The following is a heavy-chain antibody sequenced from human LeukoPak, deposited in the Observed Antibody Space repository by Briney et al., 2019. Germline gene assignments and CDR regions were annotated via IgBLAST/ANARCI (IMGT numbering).Heavy chain of an antibody. CDR2: INLDGNGR. D-gene: IGHD6-19*01. CDR1: GFFFSNYW. Sequence: GGTLRLSCTASGFFFSNYWMSWVRQTQGQGLEWVANINLDGNGRFYVDSVKGRFTISRDSTTNSLYLQMHSLRAEDTSVYYCAKDPGYSSGYGLQHWGQGTLVTVSS. V-gene: IGHV3-7*01. CDR3: AKDPGYSSGYGLQH. J-gene: IGHJ1*01.